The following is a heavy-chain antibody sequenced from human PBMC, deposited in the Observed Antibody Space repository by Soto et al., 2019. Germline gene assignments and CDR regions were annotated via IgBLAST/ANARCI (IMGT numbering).Heavy chain of an antibody. V-gene: IGHV1-18*01. CDR1: GYTFTSYG. J-gene: IGHJ4*02. CDR3: ARGRYCSGGSCYPPYFDY. CDR2: ISAYNGNT. Sequence: ASVKVSCKASGYTFTSYGISWVRQAPGQGLEWMGWISAYNGNTNYAQKLQGRVTMTTDTSTSTAYMELRSLRSDDTAVYYCARGRYCSGGSCYPPYFDYWGQGTLVTVSS. D-gene: IGHD2-15*01.